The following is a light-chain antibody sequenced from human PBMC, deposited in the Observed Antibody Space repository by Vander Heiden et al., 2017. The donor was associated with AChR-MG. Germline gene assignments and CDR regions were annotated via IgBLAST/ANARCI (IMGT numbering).Light chain of an antibody. CDR2: RDS. CDR3: QVWDSRTAV. V-gene: IGLV3-9*01. Sequence: SYDVTQPLPVSVALGPTARVTCGGNNIGSKNVHWYQQKSGQAPVLVIYRDSSRPSGIPGRFSGSNAGNTATLTISRAQAGDEADYYCQVWDSRTAVFGGGTKLTVL. CDR1: NIGSKN. J-gene: IGLJ3*02.